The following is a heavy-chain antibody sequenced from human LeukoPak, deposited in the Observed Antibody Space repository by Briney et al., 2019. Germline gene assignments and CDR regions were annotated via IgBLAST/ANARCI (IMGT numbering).Heavy chain of an antibody. J-gene: IGHJ4*02. D-gene: IGHD3-22*01. CDR1: GFTFARYS. V-gene: IGHV3-21*01. CDR3: VRAVEYYYDSSGYAVDY. CDR2: ISSSSSNI. Sequence: GGSLRLSCAASGFTFARYSMNWVRQAPGKGLEWVSSISSSSSNIYYADSVTGRFTISRDNARNSLYLQMNSLRAEDTAVYYCVRAVEYYYDSSGYAVDYWGQGTLVTVSS.